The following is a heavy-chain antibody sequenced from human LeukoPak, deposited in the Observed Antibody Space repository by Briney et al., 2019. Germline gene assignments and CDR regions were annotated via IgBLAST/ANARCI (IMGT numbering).Heavy chain of an antibody. J-gene: IGHJ4*02. CDR2: IGGSNGIT. Sequence: HAGGSLRLSCAASRFTFNSYAMSWVRQAPGKGLEWVSVIGGSNGITFYVGSVTGRFTISRDNSKDTLYLQMNSLRAEDTAVYYCARNENSGWGYFDYWGQGTLVTVSS. CDR1: RFTFNSYA. D-gene: IGHD5-12*01. V-gene: IGHV3-23*01. CDR3: ARNENSGWGYFDY.